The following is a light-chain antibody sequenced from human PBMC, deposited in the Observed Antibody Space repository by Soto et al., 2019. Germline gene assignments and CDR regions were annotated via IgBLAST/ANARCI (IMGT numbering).Light chain of an antibody. Sequence: QSALTQPASVSGSPGQSITISCTGTSNDIGGYNYVSWLQQHPGEAPKLIIYEVSNRPSGVSNRFSGSKSGNTASLTITGLQPEDEASYSCTSYTITHIPVIFGGGTKLTVL. CDR3: TSYTITHIPVI. V-gene: IGLV2-14*01. CDR2: EVS. J-gene: IGLJ2*01. CDR1: SNDIGGYNY.